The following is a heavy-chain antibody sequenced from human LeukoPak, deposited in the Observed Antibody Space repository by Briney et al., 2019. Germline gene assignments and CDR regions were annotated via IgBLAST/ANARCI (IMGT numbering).Heavy chain of an antibody. D-gene: IGHD6-19*01. J-gene: IGHJ4*02. CDR1: GYTFTDYY. V-gene: IGHV1-2*02. Sequence: APVKVSCKASGYTFTDYYIHWVRQAPGQGLEWMGWINPNSGGTNYTQKFQGRVTMTKDTSISTAYMELSRLRSDDTAVYFCARAIAVVDYWGQGTLVTVSS. CDR3: ARAIAVVDY. CDR2: INPNSGGT.